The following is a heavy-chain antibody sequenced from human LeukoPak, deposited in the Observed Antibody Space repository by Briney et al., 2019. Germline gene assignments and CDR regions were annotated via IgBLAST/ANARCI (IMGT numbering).Heavy chain of an antibody. D-gene: IGHD4/OR15-4a*01. CDR1: GYTFTGYY. CDR3: ARADEYGYFDY. CDR2: INPNSGGT. Sequence: ASVKVSCKAAGYTFTGYYMHWVRQAPGQGLEWMGWINPNSGGTNYAQKFQGRVTMTRDTSISTACMELSRLRSDDTAVYYCARADEYGYFDYWGQGTLVTVSS. V-gene: IGHV1-2*02. J-gene: IGHJ4*02.